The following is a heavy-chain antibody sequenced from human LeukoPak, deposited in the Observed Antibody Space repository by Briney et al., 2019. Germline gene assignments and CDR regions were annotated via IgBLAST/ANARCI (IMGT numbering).Heavy chain of an antibody. Sequence: GGSLRLSCAASGFTFGDYAIHWVRQAPGKGLVWVSRINGDGSTTSHADSVKGGFTISRDNAKNTLYLQMNSLRAEDTAVYYCATGNYYDSRGYYTFGHWGQGTLVTVSS. J-gene: IGHJ1*01. CDR3: ATGNYYDSRGYYTFGH. D-gene: IGHD3-22*01. CDR2: INGDGSTT. V-gene: IGHV3-74*01. CDR1: GFTFGDYA.